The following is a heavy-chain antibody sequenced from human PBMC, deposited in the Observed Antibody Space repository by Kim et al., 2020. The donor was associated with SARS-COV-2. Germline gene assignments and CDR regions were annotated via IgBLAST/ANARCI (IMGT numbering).Heavy chain of an antibody. CDR1: GGSFTGHY. CDR3: SRRAAGVDW. J-gene: IGHJ4*02. Sequence: SETLSLTCAVYGGSFTGHYWNWIRQAPEMGLEWIGEIDHAGTANYNPSLKSRVTLSVDTSKNQFSLKLTSVSAADTAVYYCSRRAAGVDWWGQATPVTVS. V-gene: IGHV4-34*01. CDR2: IDHAGTA.